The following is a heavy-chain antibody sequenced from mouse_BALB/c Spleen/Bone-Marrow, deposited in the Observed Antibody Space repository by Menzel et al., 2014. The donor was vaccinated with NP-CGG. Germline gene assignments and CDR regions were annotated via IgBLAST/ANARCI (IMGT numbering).Heavy chain of an antibody. CDR3: ARYYYRYSWFAY. Sequence: VQLKQSGAELVKPGASVKLSCTASGFNIKDTYMHWVKQRPEQGLEWIGRTDPANGNTKYDPKFQGKATITTDTSSNTAYRQLRCLTSEDTAVYYCARYYYRYSWFAYWGQGTLVTVSA. V-gene: IGHV14-3*02. J-gene: IGHJ3*01. CDR2: TDPANGNT. D-gene: IGHD2-14*01. CDR1: GFNIKDTY.